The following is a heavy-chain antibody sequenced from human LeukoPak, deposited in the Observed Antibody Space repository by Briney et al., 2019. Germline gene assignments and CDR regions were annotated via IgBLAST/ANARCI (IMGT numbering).Heavy chain of an antibody. CDR3: ARRGAVTHAFDI. J-gene: IGHJ3*02. CDR2: INSDGSST. V-gene: IGHV3-74*01. Sequence: GGSLRLSCAASGFTFSNYWMNWVRQAPGKGLVWVSRINSDGSSTSYADSVKGRFTISRDNAKNTLCLQMNSLRAEDTAVYYCARRGAVTHAFDIWGQGTMVTVSS. CDR1: GFTFSNYW. D-gene: IGHD4-17*01.